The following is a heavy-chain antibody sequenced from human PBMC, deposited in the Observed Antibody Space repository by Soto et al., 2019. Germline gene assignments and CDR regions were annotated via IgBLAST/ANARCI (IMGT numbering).Heavy chain of an antibody. J-gene: IGHJ4*02. CDR3: AREVFDFWSGFDY. CDR2: IYYSGST. D-gene: IGHD3-3*01. Sequence: SETLSLTCTVSGGSISSYYWSWIRQPPGKGLEWIGYIYYSGSTNYNPSLKSRVTISVDTSKNQFSLKLSSVTAADTAVYYCAREVFDFWSGFDYWGQGTLVTVSS. CDR1: GGSISSYY. V-gene: IGHV4-59*01.